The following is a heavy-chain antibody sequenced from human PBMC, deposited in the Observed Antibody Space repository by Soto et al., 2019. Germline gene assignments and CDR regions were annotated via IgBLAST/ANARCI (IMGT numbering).Heavy chain of an antibody. Sequence: PSETLSLTCTVSGGSISIYYWSWIRQPAGKGLEWIGRIYTSGSTNYNPSLKSRVTMSVDTSKNQFSLKLSSVTAADTAVYYCARVGTTVHYYFDYWGQGTLVTVSS. D-gene: IGHD4-4*01. V-gene: IGHV4-4*07. J-gene: IGHJ4*02. CDR1: GGSISIYY. CDR3: ARVGTTVHYYFDY. CDR2: IYTSGST.